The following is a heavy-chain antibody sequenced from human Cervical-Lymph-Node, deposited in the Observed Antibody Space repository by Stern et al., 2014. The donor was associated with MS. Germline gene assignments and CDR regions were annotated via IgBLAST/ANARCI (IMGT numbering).Heavy chain of an antibody. V-gene: IGHV1-46*01. CDR1: GYTFTTYY. D-gene: IGHD1-1*01. J-gene: IGHJ4*02. CDR3: ARVLSLATSDS. CDR2: FNPSGGKT. Sequence: VQLVESGAEIRKPGASVKISCEASGYTFTTYYMHWVRQAPGKGLEWVALFNPSGGKTTYAQRFQGRVTVTGDTSTSTVYMELTGLRSEDTAVYYCARVLSLATSDSWGQGTLVIVSS.